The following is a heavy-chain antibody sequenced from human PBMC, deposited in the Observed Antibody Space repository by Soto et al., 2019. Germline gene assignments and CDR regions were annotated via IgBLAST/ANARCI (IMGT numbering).Heavy chain of an antibody. CDR2: INHSGRT. CDR3: AXXXXXINTSCSNDYYHFGLDV. CDR1: GGSFSGYY. D-gene: IGHD2-2*01. J-gene: IGHJ6*02. V-gene: IGHV4-34*01. Sequence: QVQLQQWGAGLLKPSETLSLTCAVNGGSFSGYYWSWIRQPPGRGLEWIGEINHSGRTNLNPSLKSRVRTSVDTSKNHFSLRLSSVTAADTAVXXCAXXXXXINTSCSNDYYHFGLDVWGQGTTVTVSS.